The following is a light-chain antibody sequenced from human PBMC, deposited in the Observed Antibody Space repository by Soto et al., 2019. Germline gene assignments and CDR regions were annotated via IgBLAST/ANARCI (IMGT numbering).Light chain of an antibody. V-gene: IGKV3-20*01. J-gene: IGKJ5*01. CDR1: QFVSSGS. CDR3: QQYDNSTIT. CDR2: GAS. Sequence: EIPLTQSPGTLSLSPGESATLLCRASQFVSSGSLAWYQQKPGQSPRLLIYGASNRATGIPGRFSASGSGTDFTLTITPLEPEDSAVYFCQQYDNSTITFGQGTRLDMK.